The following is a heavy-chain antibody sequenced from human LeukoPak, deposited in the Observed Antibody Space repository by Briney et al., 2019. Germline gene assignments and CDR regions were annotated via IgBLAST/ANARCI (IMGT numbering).Heavy chain of an antibody. CDR2: IIPIFGTA. D-gene: IGHD3-3*01. J-gene: IGHJ4*02. CDR1: GGTFSSYA. V-gene: IGHV1-69*01. Sequence: SVKVSCKASGGTFSSYAISWVRQAPGQGLEWMGGIIPIFGTANYAQKFQGRVTITEDESTSTAYMELSSLRSEDTAVYYCARDPEAQYYEFWSGYFDYWGQGTLVTVSS. CDR3: ARDPEAQYYEFWSGYFDY.